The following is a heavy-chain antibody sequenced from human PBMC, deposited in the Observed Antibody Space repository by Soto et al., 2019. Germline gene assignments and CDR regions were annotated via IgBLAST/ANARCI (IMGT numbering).Heavy chain of an antibody. V-gene: IGHV3-33*05. D-gene: IGHD3-10*01. CDR1: GFTFRSYV. CDR2: TSYDGSNN. J-gene: IGHJ4*01. CDR3: ARWSTKWGVDV. Sequence: QVPLVESGGGVVQPGTSLRLSCVGSGFTFRSYVIHWVRQAPGKGLEWGALTSYDGSNNFYGDSVKCRFTIFRHNSRNTVELQMNSLRSQHPALYYCARWSTKWGVDVWDQGALGAVSS.